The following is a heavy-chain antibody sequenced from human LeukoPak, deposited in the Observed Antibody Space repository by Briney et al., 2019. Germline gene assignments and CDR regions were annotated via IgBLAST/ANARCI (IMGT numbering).Heavy chain of an antibody. D-gene: IGHD3-22*01. CDR1: GFTFSSYA. J-gene: IGHJ6*03. CDR3: AREGFMIVVVSYMDV. V-gene: IGHV3-30*04. Sequence: GGSQRLSCAASGFTFSSYAMHWVRQAPGKGLEWGAVISYDGSNKYYADSVKGRFTISRDNSKNALYLQMNSLSAEDTAVYYCAREGFMIVVVSYMDVGGKGTTVTVSS. CDR2: ISYDGSNK.